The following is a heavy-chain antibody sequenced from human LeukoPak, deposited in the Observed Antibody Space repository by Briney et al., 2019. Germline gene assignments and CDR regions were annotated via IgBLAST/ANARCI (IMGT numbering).Heavy chain of an antibody. CDR3: ARGSGGPKAVSGAYFDY. D-gene: IGHD3-10*01. J-gene: IGHJ4*02. CDR2: INHSGST. V-gene: IGHV4-34*01. CDR1: GGSFSGYY. Sequence: SENLSLTCAVYGGSFSGYYWSWIRQSPGKGLEWIGEINHSGSTNYNPSLKSRVTISVDTSKNQFSLKLSSVTAADTAVYYCARGSGGPKAVSGAYFDYWGQGTLVTVSS.